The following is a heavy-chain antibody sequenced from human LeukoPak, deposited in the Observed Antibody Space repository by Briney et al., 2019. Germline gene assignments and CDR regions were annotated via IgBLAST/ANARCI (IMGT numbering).Heavy chain of an antibody. CDR3: ARSYVWGLGGY. Sequence: GGSLRLSCAASGFTVSSNYMSWVPHPPAKGLEWVSVIYNGGSTYYADSVKGRFTISTDNSKNTLYLQMNSLRAEDTAVYYCARSYVWGLGGYWGQGTLVTVSS. CDR1: GFTVSSNY. CDR2: IYNGGST. J-gene: IGHJ4*02. D-gene: IGHD3-16*01. V-gene: IGHV3-53*01.